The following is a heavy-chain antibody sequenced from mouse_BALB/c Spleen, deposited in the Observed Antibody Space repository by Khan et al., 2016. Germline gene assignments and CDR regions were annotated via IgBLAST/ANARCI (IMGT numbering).Heavy chain of an antibody. CDR1: GDSITSGY. Sequence: EVQLVESGPSLVKPSQTLSLTCSVTGDSITSGYWNWIRKFPGNKLEYMGYISYSGSTYYNPSLKSRISITRDTSKNQYYLQLNSVTTEDTATYYCAEYYGNYWYFDVWCAGTTVTVSS. D-gene: IGHD2-1*01. V-gene: IGHV3-8*02. CDR2: ISYSGST. J-gene: IGHJ1*01. CDR3: AEYYGNYWYFDV.